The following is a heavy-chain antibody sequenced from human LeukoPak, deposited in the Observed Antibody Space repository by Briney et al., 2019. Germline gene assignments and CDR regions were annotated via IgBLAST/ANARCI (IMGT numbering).Heavy chain of an antibody. CDR1: GFTFSSQW. V-gene: IGHV3-74*01. CDR3: ARGGLYGGSSLDS. D-gene: IGHD6-6*01. Sequence: HTGGSLRLSGAASGFTFSSQWMYWVRQAPGKGLVWVSRVKSDGSITEYADSVKGRLTISRDNAKNTLYLQMNSLRAEDTAVYYCARGGLYGGSSLDSWGQGTLVTVSS. J-gene: IGHJ4*02. CDR2: VKSDGSIT.